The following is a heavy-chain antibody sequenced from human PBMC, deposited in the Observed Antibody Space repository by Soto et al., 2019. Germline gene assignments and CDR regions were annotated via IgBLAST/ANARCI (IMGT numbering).Heavy chain of an antibody. Sequence: QVQLQESGPGLVKPSGTLSLTCAVSGGPISSSNWWSWVRQPPGKGLEWIGEIYHSGSTNYNPSLNSRVTISVDKSTNQFSLKLSSVTDADTAVYYCARDLRMVRGRDDIRERNWGQGTLVTVSS. CDR1: GGPISSSNW. V-gene: IGHV4-4*02. D-gene: IGHD3-10*01. CDR2: IYHSGST. CDR3: ARDLRMVRGRDDIRERN. J-gene: IGHJ4*02.